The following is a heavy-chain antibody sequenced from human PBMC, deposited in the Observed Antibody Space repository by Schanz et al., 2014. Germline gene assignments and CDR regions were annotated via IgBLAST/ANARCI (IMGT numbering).Heavy chain of an antibody. Sequence: EVRLVESGGGLVQPGGSLRLSCEASGFDFNSYSMNWVRQVPGKGLEWLSYIATSSSTRHYADSVKGRFTVSRDNARNSLYLHMNTLGAEDTAVYYCARDGDRFYHNYDMDVWGKGTTVTVSS. V-gene: IGHV3-48*01. CDR2: IATSSSTR. D-gene: IGHD4-17*01. J-gene: IGHJ6*03. CDR1: GFDFNSYS. CDR3: ARDGDRFYHNYDMDV.